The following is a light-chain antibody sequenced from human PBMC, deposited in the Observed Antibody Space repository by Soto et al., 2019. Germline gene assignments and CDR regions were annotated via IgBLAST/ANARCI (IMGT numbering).Light chain of an antibody. CDR2: DNN. J-gene: IGLJ7*01. V-gene: IGLV1-51*01. CDR1: SSNIGNSY. Sequence: QSVLTQPPSVSAAPGQTVTISCSGSSSNIGNSYVSWYQQLPGTAPKLLIYDNNKRPSGIPDRFSGSKSGTSATLDITGLQTGDEADYYCGTWDISLSFVFGGGTQLTVL. CDR3: GTWDISLSFV.